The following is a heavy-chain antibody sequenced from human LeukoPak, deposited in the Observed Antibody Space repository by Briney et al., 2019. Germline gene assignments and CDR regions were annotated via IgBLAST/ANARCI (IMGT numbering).Heavy chain of an antibody. D-gene: IGHD2-2*01. Sequence: GGSLRLSCAASGFTFSSYGMHWVRQAPGKGLEWVAVISYDGSNKYYADSVKGRFTFSRDNSKNTLYLQMNSLRAEDTAVYYCARESAAGITSCYLPYWGQGTLVTVSS. CDR1: GFTFSSYG. CDR2: ISYDGSNK. CDR3: ARESAAGITSCYLPY. V-gene: IGHV3-30*19. J-gene: IGHJ4*02.